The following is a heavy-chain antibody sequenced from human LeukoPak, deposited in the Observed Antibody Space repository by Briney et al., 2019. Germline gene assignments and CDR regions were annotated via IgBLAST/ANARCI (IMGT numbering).Heavy chain of an antibody. V-gene: IGHV4-59*08. CDR3: ASLGDDSSGSIDY. Sequence: SETLSLTCTVSGGSINSYYWSWIRQPPGKGLEWIGYIHYSGSTNHNPSLKSRVTISVDTSKNQFSLKLSSVTAADTAVYYCASLGDDSSGSIDYWGQGTLVTVSS. D-gene: IGHD3-22*01. CDR1: GGSINSYY. J-gene: IGHJ4*02. CDR2: IHYSGST.